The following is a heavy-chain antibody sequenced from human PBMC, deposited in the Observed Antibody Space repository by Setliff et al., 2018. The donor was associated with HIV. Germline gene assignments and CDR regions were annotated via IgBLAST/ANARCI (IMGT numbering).Heavy chain of an antibody. V-gene: IGHV4-59*01. J-gene: IGHJ6*03. D-gene: IGHD6-6*01. Sequence: SETLSLTCTVSGGSISSYYWSWIRQPPGKGLEWIGYIYYSGSTNYNPSLKSRVTISVDTSKNQFSLKLSSVTAADTAVYYCARDGGRGSSSLYYYYYYMDVWGKGTKVTVSS. CDR1: GGSISSYY. CDR3: ARDGGRGSSSLYYYYYYMDV. CDR2: IYYSGST.